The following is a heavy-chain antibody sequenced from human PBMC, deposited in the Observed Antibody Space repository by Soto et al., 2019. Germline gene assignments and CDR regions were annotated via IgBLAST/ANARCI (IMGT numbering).Heavy chain of an antibody. V-gene: IGHV4-31*03. CDR1: GGSISSGGYY. J-gene: IGHJ6*02. Sequence: PSETLSLTCTVSGGSISSGGYYWSWIRQHPGKGLEWIGYIYYSGSTYYNPSLKSRVTISVDTSKNQFSLKLSSVTAADTAVYYCAATSTLLHGMDVWGQGTTVTVSS. D-gene: IGHD5-12*01. CDR2: IYYSGST. CDR3: AATSTLLHGMDV.